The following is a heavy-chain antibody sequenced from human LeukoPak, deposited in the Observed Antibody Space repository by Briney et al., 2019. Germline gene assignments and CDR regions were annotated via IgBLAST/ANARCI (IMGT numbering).Heavy chain of an antibody. Sequence: GGSLRLSCAASGFTFDDYGMSWVRQAPGKGLEWVSHISSSGSYRNYADSVKGRFTISRDNAKNSLYLQMNSLRADDTAVYYCARADSSSWFDYWGQGVLVTVSS. CDR2: ISSSGSYR. V-gene: IGHV3-11*05. J-gene: IGHJ4*02. CDR1: GFTFDDYG. D-gene: IGHD6-13*01. CDR3: ARADSSSWFDY.